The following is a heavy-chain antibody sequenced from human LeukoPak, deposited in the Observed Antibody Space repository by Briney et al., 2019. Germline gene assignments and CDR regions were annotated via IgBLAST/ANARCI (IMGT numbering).Heavy chain of an antibody. D-gene: IGHD3-22*01. CDR2: ISAYNGNT. Sequence: ASVKVSCKASGYTFTSYGISWVRQAPGQGLEWMGWISAYNGNTNYAQKLQGRVTMTTDTSTSTAYMELRSLRSDDTAVYYCARGTRSEDSSGYYLDWGQGTLVTVSS. CDR1: GYTFTSYG. CDR3: ARGTRSEDSSGYYLD. J-gene: IGHJ4*02. V-gene: IGHV1-18*01.